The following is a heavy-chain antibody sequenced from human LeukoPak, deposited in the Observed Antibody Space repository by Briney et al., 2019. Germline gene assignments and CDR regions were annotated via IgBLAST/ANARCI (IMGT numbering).Heavy chain of an antibody. CDR3: AREWLLWFGELGYYGMDV. V-gene: IGHV1-18*01. CDR1: VYTFTSYV. Sequence: ASVKVSCKASVYTFTSYVISWVRQAPGQGLEWMGWISAYNGNTTYAQKLQGRVTMTTDTSTSTAYMELRSLRSDDTAVYYCAREWLLWFGELGYYGMDVWGQGTTVTVSS. J-gene: IGHJ6*02. CDR2: ISAYNGNT. D-gene: IGHD3-10*01.